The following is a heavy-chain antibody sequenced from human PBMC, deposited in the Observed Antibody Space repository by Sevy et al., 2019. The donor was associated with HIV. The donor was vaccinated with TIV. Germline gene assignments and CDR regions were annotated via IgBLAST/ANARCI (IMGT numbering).Heavy chain of an antibody. J-gene: IGHJ6*02. CDR2: IHADGSS. V-gene: IGHV3-53*01. D-gene: IGHD3-16*02. CDR1: GFNVNDNY. Sequence: GGSLRLSCAASGFNVNDNYMTWVRQAPGKGPEWVSIIHADGSSYYADSVKGRFTMSRDDSKNIVNLHMNSLRADDTAVYYCARDRRFCGNECYLYYYYGMDVWGQGTAVTVSS. CDR3: ARDRRFCGNECYLYYYYGMDV.